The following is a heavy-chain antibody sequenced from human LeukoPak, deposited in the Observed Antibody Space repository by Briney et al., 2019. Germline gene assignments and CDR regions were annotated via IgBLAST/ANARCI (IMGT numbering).Heavy chain of an antibody. D-gene: IGHD2-8*01. CDR2: IYYSGST. Sequence: SETLSLTCTVSGGSISSGGYYWSWIRQHPGKGLEWIGYIYYSGSTYYNSSLKSRVTISVDTSKNQFSLKLSSVTAADTAVYYCARISFGYCTNGVCRYTDRAGAFDIWGQGTMVTVSS. V-gene: IGHV4-31*03. CDR1: GGSISSGGYY. J-gene: IGHJ3*02. CDR3: ARISFGYCTNGVCRYTDRAGAFDI.